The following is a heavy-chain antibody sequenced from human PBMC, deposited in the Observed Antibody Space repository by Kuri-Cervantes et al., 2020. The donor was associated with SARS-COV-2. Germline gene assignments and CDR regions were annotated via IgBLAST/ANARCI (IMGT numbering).Heavy chain of an antibody. D-gene: IGHD3-22*01. CDR1: GFSLTTSGMC. J-gene: IGHJ4*02. Sequence: SGPTLVKPTQTLTLTCSFSGFSLTTSGMCVAWIRQPPGKALEWLARIDWDDDKYYKTSLTTRLSISKDTSKDQVVLTMTNMDPVDTATYYCARNSYYYDSSGYYYFDYWGQGTLVTVSS. V-gene: IGHV2-70*11. CDR3: ARNSYYYDSSGYYYFDY. CDR2: IDWDDDK.